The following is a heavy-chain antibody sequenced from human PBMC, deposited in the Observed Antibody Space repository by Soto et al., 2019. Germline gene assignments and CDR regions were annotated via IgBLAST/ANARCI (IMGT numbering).Heavy chain of an antibody. V-gene: IGHV5-51*01. CDR2: IHPSKSST. CDR1: GYNFNNYW. Sequence: PGESLKISCKVSGYNFNNYWIAWVRQIPGKGLEWMGIIHPSKSSTRYSPSFESQVTISADESISTAYLQWTSLKASDTAMYYCARHPGYSGSFHFDYWGQGTLVTVSS. D-gene: IGHD1-26*01. J-gene: IGHJ4*02. CDR3: ARHPGYSGSFHFDY.